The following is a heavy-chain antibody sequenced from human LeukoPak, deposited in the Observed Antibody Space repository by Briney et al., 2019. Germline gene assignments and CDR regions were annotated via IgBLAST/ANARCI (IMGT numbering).Heavy chain of an antibody. CDR1: GFTFNIYW. V-gene: IGHV3-74*01. J-gene: IGHJ6*02. D-gene: IGHD5-12*01. Sequence: SGGSLRLSCEASGFTFNIYWMNWVRLAPGKGLVSVSRIHSDGTTTSYADSVKGRFTISRDNAKNSLYLQMNSLRAEDTALYYCVKDIGSGSLYGMDVWGQGTTVTVSS. CDR3: VKDIGSGSLYGMDV. CDR2: IHSDGTTT.